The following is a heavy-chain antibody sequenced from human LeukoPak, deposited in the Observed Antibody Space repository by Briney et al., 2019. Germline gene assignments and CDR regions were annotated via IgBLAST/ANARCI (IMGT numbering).Heavy chain of an antibody. V-gene: IGHV1-46*01. CDR3: ARDRNAVAGAFDI. J-gene: IGHJ3*02. D-gene: IGHD6-19*01. CDR2: ISPSGGST. Sequence: ASVKVSCKAFGYTFTGYWMHWVRQAPGQGPEWMGVISPSGGSTIYAQKFKGRVTLTRDMSTSTDYLELSSLRSEDTAVYYCARDRNAVAGAFDIWGQGTMVTVSS. CDR1: GYTFTGYW.